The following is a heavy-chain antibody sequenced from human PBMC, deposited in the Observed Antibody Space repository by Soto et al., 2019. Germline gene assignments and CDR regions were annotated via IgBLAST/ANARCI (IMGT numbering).Heavy chain of an antibody. J-gene: IGHJ4*02. CDR1: GFTFSSYA. D-gene: IGHD5-12*01. V-gene: IGHV3-30-3*01. CDR3: ARDLHYSGYDRGEY. CDR2: ISYDGSNK. Sequence: QVQLVESGGGVVQPGRSLRLSCAASGFTFSSYAMHWVRQAPGKGLEWVAVISYDGSNKYYADSVKGRFTISRDNSKNTLYLQMNSLRAEDMAVYYGARDLHYSGYDRGEYWGQGTLVTVSS.